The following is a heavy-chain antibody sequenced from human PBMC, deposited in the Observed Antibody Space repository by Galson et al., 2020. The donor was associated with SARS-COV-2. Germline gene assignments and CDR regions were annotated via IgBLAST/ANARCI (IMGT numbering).Heavy chain of an antibody. J-gene: IGHJ3*02. CDR2: IDPSDSYT. Sequence: HGESLKISCKGSGYSFTSYWISWVRQMPGKGLEWMGRIDPSDSYTNYSPSFQGHVTIPADKSISTAYLQWSSLKASDTAMYYCARQLAGDPGALDIWDQGTMVTVSS. CDR1: GYSFTSYW. CDR3: ARQLAGDPGALDI. V-gene: IGHV5-10-1*01. D-gene: IGHD7-27*01.